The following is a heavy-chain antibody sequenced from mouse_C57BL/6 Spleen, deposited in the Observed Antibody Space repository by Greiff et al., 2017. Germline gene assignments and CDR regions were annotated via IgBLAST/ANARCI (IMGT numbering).Heavy chain of an antibody. CDR3: ARSGKEYFAV. V-gene: IGHV1-59*01. D-gene: IGHD2-1*01. J-gene: IGHJ1*03. Sequence: QVQLQQPGAELVRPGTSVKLSCTASGYTFTSYWMHWVKQRPGQGLEWIGVIGPSDSYTNYNHKFKGKATLAVDTSSSTAYMQISSLTSEDSAVYYCARSGKEYFAVWGTGTPVTVSA. CDR2: IGPSDSYT. CDR1: GYTFTSYW.